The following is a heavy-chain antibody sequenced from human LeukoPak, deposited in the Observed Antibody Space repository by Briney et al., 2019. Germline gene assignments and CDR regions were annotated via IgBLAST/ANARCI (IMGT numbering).Heavy chain of an antibody. Sequence: SETLSLTCTVSGGSISSGGYYWSWIRQHPGKGLEWIGYIYYSGSTYYNPSLKGRVTISVDTSKNQFSLKLSSVTAADTAVYYCAREGYYDSSGYRPAWGQGTLVTVSS. V-gene: IGHV4-31*03. CDR2: IYYSGST. D-gene: IGHD3-22*01. CDR1: GGSISSGGYY. CDR3: AREGYYDSSGYRPA. J-gene: IGHJ4*02.